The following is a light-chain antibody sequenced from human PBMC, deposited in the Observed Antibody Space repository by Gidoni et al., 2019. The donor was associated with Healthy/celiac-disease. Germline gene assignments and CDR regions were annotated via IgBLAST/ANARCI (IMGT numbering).Light chain of an antibody. Sequence: ESVLTQSPGTLSVSPGERATLSCRASQSVSSSYLAWYQQKPGQAPRLLIYGAHSRATGIPDRFSGSGSGTDFPLTISRLEPEDFAVFYCQQYGSSSYTFGQGTKLEIK. CDR2: GAH. CDR3: QQYGSSSYT. J-gene: IGKJ2*01. V-gene: IGKV3-20*01. CDR1: QSVSSSY.